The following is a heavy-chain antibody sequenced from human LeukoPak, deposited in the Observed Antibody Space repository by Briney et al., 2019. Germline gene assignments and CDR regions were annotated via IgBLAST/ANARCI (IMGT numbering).Heavy chain of an antibody. Sequence: GGSLRLSCVASGFTFSNHWIHWVRQAPGKGLGWVSRINVDESAISYADSVKGRFTISRDNAKNTLFLQMSSLRAEDTAFYYCARDDDYGNHLVEYWGQGTLVTVSS. CDR2: INVDESAI. D-gene: IGHD4-11*01. V-gene: IGHV3-74*01. J-gene: IGHJ4*02. CDR1: GFTFSNHW. CDR3: ARDDDYGNHLVEY.